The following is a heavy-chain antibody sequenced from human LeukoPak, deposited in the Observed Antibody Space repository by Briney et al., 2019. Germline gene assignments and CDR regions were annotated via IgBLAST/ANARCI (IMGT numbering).Heavy chain of an antibody. J-gene: IGHJ4*02. CDR3: ARVPNSSGPFDY. CDR2: IIPIFGTA. CDR1: GGTFSSYA. V-gene: IGHV1-69*13. Sequence: GASVKVSCKASGGTFSSYAISWVRQAPGQGLEWMGGIIPIFGTANYAQKFQGRVTITADESTSTAYMELSSLRSEATAVYYCARVPNSSGPFDYWGQGTLVTVSS. D-gene: IGHD3-22*01.